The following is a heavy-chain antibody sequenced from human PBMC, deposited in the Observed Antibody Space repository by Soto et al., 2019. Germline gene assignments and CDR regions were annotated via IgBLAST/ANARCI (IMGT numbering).Heavy chain of an antibody. CDR1: GFTFSSYG. D-gene: IGHD2-2*01. Sequence: GGSLRLSCAASGFTFSSYGMHWVRQAPGKWLEWVAVISYDGSNKYYADSVKGRFTISRDNSKNTLYLQMNSLRAEDTAVYYCAKDGGYCSSTSCYLGMDVWGQGXTVTVYS. CDR2: ISYDGSNK. CDR3: AKDGGYCSSTSCYLGMDV. J-gene: IGHJ6*02. V-gene: IGHV3-30*18.